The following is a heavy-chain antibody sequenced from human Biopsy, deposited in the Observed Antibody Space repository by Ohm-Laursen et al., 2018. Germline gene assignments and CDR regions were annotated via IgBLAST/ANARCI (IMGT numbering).Heavy chain of an antibody. CDR1: GYTLTELS. Sequence: ASVKASCNASGYTLTELSMHWVRQAPGQGLEWMGGFAPENGRIVYSQKFQGRVTMTEDTSTSTAYMEVWRLRSDDTAVYYCAADINVWNVNYWGQGTQVIVSS. V-gene: IGHV1-24*01. J-gene: IGHJ4*02. CDR3: AADINVWNVNY. CDR2: FAPENGRI. D-gene: IGHD1-1*01.